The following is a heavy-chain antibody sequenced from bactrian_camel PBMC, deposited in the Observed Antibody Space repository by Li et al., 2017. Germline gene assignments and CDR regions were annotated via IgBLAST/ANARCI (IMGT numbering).Heavy chain of an antibody. J-gene: IGHJ4*01. Sequence: HVQLVESGGGSAQAGKSMILSCTASGSIGDRFSMGWFRQPPGKEDEPVAEREPVAVLERDGTTTYADSVKGRFAISKDNANNTLWLQMNNLKPEDTAMYYCAATTDCYPSPEYNYWGQGTQVTVS. CDR3: AATTDCYPSPEYNY. D-gene: IGHD5*01. V-gene: IGHV3S55*01. CDR1: GSIGDRFS. CDR2: LERDGTT.